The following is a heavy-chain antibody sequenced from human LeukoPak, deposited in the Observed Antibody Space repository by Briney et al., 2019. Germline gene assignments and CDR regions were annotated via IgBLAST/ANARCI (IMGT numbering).Heavy chain of an antibody. CDR3: ARFSASSLAKNWFDP. J-gene: IGHJ5*02. D-gene: IGHD3-10*01. V-gene: IGHV5-51*04. CDR1: GYGFFGYW. Sequence: GESLKISCKGSGYGFFGYWIGWVRQTPGKGLDWMGIIYPDDSSTIYSPSFQGQVTMSADKPVSTAYLQWSSLKASDSAIYYCARFSASSLAKNWFDPWGQGTQVTVSS. CDR2: IYPDDSST.